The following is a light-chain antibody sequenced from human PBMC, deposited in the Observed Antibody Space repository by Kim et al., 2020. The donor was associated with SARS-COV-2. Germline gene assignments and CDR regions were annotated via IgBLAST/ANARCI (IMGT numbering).Light chain of an antibody. CDR3: QSYDSSLSGYV. J-gene: IGLJ1*01. V-gene: IGLV1-40*01. Sequence: QSVLTQPPSVSGAPGQRVTMSCTGSSSNIGAGYVVHWYQHLPGTAPKLLIYGDSNRPSGVPDRFSGSKSGTSASLAITGLQAEDEADYYCQSYDSSLSGYVFGSGTKVTVL. CDR1: SSNIGAGYV. CDR2: GDS.